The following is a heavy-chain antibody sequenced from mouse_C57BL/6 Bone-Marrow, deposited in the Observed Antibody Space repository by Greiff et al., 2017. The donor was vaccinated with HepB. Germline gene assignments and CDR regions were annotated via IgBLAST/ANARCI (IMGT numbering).Heavy chain of an antibody. V-gene: IGHV1-26*01. J-gene: IGHJ3*01. CDR2: INPNNGGT. CDR1: GYTFTDYY. CDR3: AREGYYGSSYGFLGGFAY. D-gene: IGHD1-1*01. Sequence: VQLQQSGPELVKPGASVKISCKASGYTFTDYYMNWVKQSHGKSLEWIGDINPNNGGTSYNQKFKGKATLTVDKSSSTAYMELRSLTSEDSAVYYCAREGYYGSSYGFLGGFAYWGQGTLVTVSA.